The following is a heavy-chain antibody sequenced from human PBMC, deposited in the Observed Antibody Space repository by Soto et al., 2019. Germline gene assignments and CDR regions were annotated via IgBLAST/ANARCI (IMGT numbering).Heavy chain of an antibody. CDR3: ARSTITSVAPRSNWFDP. Sequence: PSETLSLTGTVSGGSISSGGYYWSWIRQHPGKGLEWIGYIYYSGSTYYNPSLKSRVTISVDTSKNQFSLKLSSVTAADTAVYYCARSTITSVAPRSNWFDPWGQGTLVTVSS. D-gene: IGHD6-19*01. CDR1: GGSISSGGYY. V-gene: IGHV4-31*03. J-gene: IGHJ5*02. CDR2: IYYSGST.